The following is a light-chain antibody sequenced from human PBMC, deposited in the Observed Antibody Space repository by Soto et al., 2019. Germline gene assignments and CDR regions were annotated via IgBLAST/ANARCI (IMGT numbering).Light chain of an antibody. CDR2: EVS. CDR3: ISYTSSSTLV. Sequence: QSALTQPASVSGSPGHSITISCTGTSRDVGGYNYVSWYHEHPGKAPKLMIYEVSNRPSGVSNRFSGSKSGNTASLTISGLQAEDEADYYCISYTSSSTLVFGTGTKVTGL. V-gene: IGLV2-14*01. CDR1: SRDVGGYNY. J-gene: IGLJ1*01.